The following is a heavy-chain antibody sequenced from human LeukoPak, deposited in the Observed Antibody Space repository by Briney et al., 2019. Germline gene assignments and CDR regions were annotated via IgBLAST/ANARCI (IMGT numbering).Heavy chain of an antibody. D-gene: IGHD3-10*01. V-gene: IGHV3-23*01. Sequence: GGSLRLSCAASGISFRNYAMSWVRRAPARGPEWVSSLRGNDETFYADSVKGRFTLSRDDSRNTVYLQLNNLRVEDTAIYYCARASWVSDPDAVRWGQGTQVTVSS. CDR2: LRGNDET. CDR1: GISFRNYA. J-gene: IGHJ4*02. CDR3: ARASWVSDPDAVR.